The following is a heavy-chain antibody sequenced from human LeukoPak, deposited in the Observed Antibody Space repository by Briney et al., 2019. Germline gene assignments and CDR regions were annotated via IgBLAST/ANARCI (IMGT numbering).Heavy chain of an antibody. D-gene: IGHD3-3*01. V-gene: IGHV1-18*01. CDR3: ARLRYYDFWSGHRYYFDY. CDR1: GYTFTSYG. Sequence: ASVKVSCKASGYTFTSYGISWVRQAPGQGLEWMGWISAYNGNTNYAQKLQGRVTMTTDTSTSTAYMELRSLRPDDTAVYYCARLRYYDFWSGHRYYFDYWGQGTLVTVSS. CDR2: ISAYNGNT. J-gene: IGHJ4*02.